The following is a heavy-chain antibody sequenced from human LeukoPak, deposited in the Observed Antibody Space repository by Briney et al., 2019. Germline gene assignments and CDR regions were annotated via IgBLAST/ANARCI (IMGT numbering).Heavy chain of an antibody. CDR3: ATRSLVVVPAAISLEY. J-gene: IGHJ4*02. CDR2: INPHSGGT. Sequence: ASVKVSCKTSGYTFTDYYIHWVRQAPGQGLEWMGWINPHSGGTNYAQQFQARVTMTEDTSTDTAYMELSSLRSEDTAVYYCATRSLVVVPAAISLEYWGQGTLVTVSS. D-gene: IGHD2-2*01. CDR1: GYTFTDYY. V-gene: IGHV1-2*02.